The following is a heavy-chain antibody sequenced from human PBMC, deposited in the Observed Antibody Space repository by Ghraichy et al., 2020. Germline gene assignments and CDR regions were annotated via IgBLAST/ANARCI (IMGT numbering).Heavy chain of an antibody. V-gene: IGHV3-48*01. CDR1: GFTFSSYS. CDR2: ISSSSSTI. J-gene: IGHJ4*02. CDR3: ARDGALVGATAPVDY. D-gene: IGHD1-26*01. Sequence: GGSLRLSCAASGFTFSSYSMNWVRQAPGKGLEWVSYISSSSSTIYYADSVKGRFTISRDNAKNSLYLQMNSLRAEDTAVYYCARDGALVGATAPVDYWGQGTLVTVSS.